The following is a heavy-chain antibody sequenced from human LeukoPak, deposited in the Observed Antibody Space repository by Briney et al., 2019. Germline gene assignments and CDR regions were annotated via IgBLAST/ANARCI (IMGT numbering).Heavy chain of an antibody. V-gene: IGHV1-8*02. CDR2: MNPKSGNT. CDR1: GYTFTSYD. D-gene: IGHD3-10*01. Sequence: ASVKVSCKASGYTFTSYDINWVRQVTGQGLEWMGWMNPKSGNTGYAQKFQGRVTMTRDTSTSTVYMELSSLRSEDTAVYYCASRNLGFGELLIRDYYYMDVWGKGTTVTISS. J-gene: IGHJ6*03. CDR3: ASRNLGFGELLIRDYYYMDV.